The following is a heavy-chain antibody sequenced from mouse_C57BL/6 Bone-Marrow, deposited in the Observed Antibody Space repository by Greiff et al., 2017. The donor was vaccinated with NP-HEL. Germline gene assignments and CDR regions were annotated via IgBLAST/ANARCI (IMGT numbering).Heavy chain of an antibody. D-gene: IGHD1-1*01. CDR2: IDPSDSYT. CDR3: ARKAYYGRSYEFAY. CDR1: GYTFTTYW. Sequence: QVQLQQPGAELVKPGASVKLSCKASGYTFTTYWMQWVKQRPGQGLEWIGEIDPSDSYTNYNQKFKGKATLTVDKSSSTAYIQLSSLTSEGSAVYYCARKAYYGRSYEFAYWGQGTLVTVSA. V-gene: IGHV1-50*01. J-gene: IGHJ3*01.